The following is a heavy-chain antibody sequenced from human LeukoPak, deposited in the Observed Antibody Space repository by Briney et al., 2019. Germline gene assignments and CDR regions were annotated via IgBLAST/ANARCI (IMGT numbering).Heavy chain of an antibody. J-gene: IGHJ5*02. CDR3: ATGGSGSYHNWFDP. D-gene: IGHD1-26*01. Sequence: GASVKVSCKVSGYTLTELSMHWVRQAPGKGLEWMGGFDPEDGETIYAQKFQGRVTMTEDTSTDTAYMELSSLRSEDTAVYYRATGGSGSYHNWFDPWGQGTLVTVSS. CDR1: GYTLTELS. CDR2: FDPEDGET. V-gene: IGHV1-24*01.